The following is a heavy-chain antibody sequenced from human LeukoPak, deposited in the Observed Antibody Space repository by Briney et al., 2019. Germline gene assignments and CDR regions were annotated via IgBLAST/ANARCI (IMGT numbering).Heavy chain of an antibody. CDR3: AKTGSGSFKHAYYFDY. CDR1: GFTFSSYS. V-gene: IGHV3-48*01. D-gene: IGHD1-26*01. J-gene: IGHJ4*02. CDR2: ISSSSSTI. Sequence: PGGSLRLSCAASGFTFSSYSMNWVRQAPGKGLEWVSYISSSSSTIYYADSVKGRFTISRDNSKNTLYLQMNSLRAEDTAVYYCAKTGSGSFKHAYYFDYWGQGTLVTVSS.